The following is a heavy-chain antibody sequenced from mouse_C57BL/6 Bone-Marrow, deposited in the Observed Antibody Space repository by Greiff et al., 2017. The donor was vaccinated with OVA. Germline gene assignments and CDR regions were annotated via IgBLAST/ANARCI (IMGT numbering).Heavy chain of an antibody. CDR1: GFSLSTFGMG. CDR2: IWWDDDK. V-gene: IGHV8-8*01. J-gene: IGHJ4*01. CDR3: ARIRGPYGSSYTYAMDY. Sequence: QVTLKESGPGILQPSQTLSLTCSFSGFSLSTFGMGVGWIRQPSGKGLEWLAHIWWDDDKYYNPALKSRLTISKDTSKNQVFLKIANVDTAETATYYCARIRGPYGSSYTYAMDYWGQGTSVTVSS. D-gene: IGHD1-1*01.